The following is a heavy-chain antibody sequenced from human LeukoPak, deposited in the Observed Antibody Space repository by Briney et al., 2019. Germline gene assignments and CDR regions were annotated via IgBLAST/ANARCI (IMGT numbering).Heavy chain of an antibody. D-gene: IGHD2-15*01. CDR2: IIPILGIA. Sequence: SVKVSCKASGGTFSSYAISWGRQAPGQGLEWMGRIIPILGIANYAQKFQGRVTITADKSTSTAYMELSSLRSEDTAVYYCARGTGSEAFDIWGPGTMVTVSS. V-gene: IGHV1-69*04. CDR1: GGTFSSYA. CDR3: ARGTGSEAFDI. J-gene: IGHJ3*02.